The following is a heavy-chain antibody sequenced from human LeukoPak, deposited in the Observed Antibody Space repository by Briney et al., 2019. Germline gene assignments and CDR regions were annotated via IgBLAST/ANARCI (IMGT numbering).Heavy chain of an antibody. D-gene: IGHD3-22*01. CDR2: IYYSGNT. CDR1: SGSISSPSYY. J-gene: IGHJ4*02. V-gene: IGHV4-39*01. Sequence: PSETLSLTCTVSSGSISSPSYYWGWIRQPPGKGLEWIGNIYYSGNTYYNPSLQSRVTMSVDTSKQRFSLRLNSVTAADTAVYYCASLYFDSSGHLEFHYWGRGILVTVSS. CDR3: ASLYFDSSGHLEFHY.